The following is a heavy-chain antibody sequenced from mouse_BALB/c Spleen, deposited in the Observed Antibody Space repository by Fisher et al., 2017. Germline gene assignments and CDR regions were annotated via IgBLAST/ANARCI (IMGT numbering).Heavy chain of an antibody. D-gene: IGHD1-1*01. V-gene: IGHV1-80*01. CDR3: ASDPGKRGAMDY. J-gene: IGHJ4*01. Sequence: KFKGKATLTSDKSSSTAYMELSSLTSEDSAVYYCASDPGKRGAMDYWGQGTSVTVSS.